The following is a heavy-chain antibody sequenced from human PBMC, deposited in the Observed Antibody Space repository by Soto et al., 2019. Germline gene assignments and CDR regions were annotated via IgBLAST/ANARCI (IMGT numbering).Heavy chain of an antibody. CDR3: AKDRGFSYWHFDL. D-gene: IGHD3-10*01. V-gene: IGHV3-23*01. CDR1: GLTFSSYA. Sequence: EVQLLESGGGLVQRGGSLRLSCAASGLTFSSYAMSWVRQAPGKGLEWVAGISNSGGSTYYADSVKGRLTISRDNSKNTRSLQLNSLRAEDTAIYYCAKDRGFSYWHFDLWGRGTLVTVSS. J-gene: IGHJ2*01. CDR2: ISNSGGST.